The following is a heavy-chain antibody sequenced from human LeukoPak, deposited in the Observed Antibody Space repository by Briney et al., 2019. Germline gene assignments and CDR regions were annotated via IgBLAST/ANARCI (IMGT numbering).Heavy chain of an antibody. D-gene: IGHD2-2*01. CDR2: IYYSGST. V-gene: IGHV4-59*01. CDR1: GGSISSYY. J-gene: IGHJ5*02. Sequence: SETLSLTCTVSGGSISSYYWSWIRQPPGKGLEWIGYIYYSGSTYYNPSLKSRVIISADTSKNQFSLKLSSVTAADTAVYYCARAEAYCSSTSCYRFDPWGQGTLVTVSS. CDR3: ARAEAYCSSTSCYRFDP.